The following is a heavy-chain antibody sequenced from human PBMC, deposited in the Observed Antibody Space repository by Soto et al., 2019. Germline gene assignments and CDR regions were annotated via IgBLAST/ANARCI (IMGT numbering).Heavy chain of an antibody. CDR2: IKQAGSEK. V-gene: IGHV3-7*01. J-gene: IGHJ4*02. CDR3: AREKRANGYFGY. CDR1: GFTSSAYW. D-gene: IGHD6-25*01. Sequence: ESGGGLVQTGGSLRLSCAASGFTSSAYWMSWVRQAPGKGLEWVANIKQAGSEKYYVDSVNGRFIISRDDAKNSLFLQVNSLRVEDTAVYYCAREKRANGYFGYWGQGTLVTVSS.